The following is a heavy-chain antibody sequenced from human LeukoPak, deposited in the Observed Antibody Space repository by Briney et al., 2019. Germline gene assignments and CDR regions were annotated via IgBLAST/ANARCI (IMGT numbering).Heavy chain of an antibody. CDR1: AFNFTAYW. CDR3: AVSNGGYGP. Sequence: GGSLRLSCGSTAFNFTAYWMHWVRQDPRQGLLWVARINSDGTTTNYADSVKGRFTISRDNAKNTLFLQMNCLRAEDTAVYFCAVSNGGYGPWGQGALVTVSS. J-gene: IGHJ5*02. V-gene: IGHV3-74*01. D-gene: IGHD5-12*01. CDR2: INSDGTTT.